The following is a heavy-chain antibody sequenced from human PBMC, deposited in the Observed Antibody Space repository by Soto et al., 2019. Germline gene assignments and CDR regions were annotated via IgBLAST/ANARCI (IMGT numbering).Heavy chain of an antibody. CDR2: INHSGST. D-gene: IGHD3-9*01. Sequence: PSETLSLTCAVYGGSFSGYYWSWIRQPPGKGLEWIGEINHSGSTNYNPSLKSRVTTSVDTSKNQFSLKLSSVTAADTAVYYCARGLYDILTGYYTRPNWFDPWGQGTLVTVSS. CDR3: ARGLYDILTGYYTRPNWFDP. J-gene: IGHJ5*02. CDR1: GGSFSGYY. V-gene: IGHV4-34*01.